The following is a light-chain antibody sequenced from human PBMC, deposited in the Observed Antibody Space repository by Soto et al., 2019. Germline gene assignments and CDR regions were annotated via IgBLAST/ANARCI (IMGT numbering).Light chain of an antibody. V-gene: IGLV1-44*01. CDR2: SSD. Sequence: QSVLTQPPSASGTPGQRVTISCSGGSSNIGRNTVKWYRQLPGTAPKLLIGSSDQRPSGVPDRFSGSQSGTSASLAISGLQSEDEADYICAAWDDSLNAWAFGGGTKLTVL. CDR1: SSNIGRNT. J-gene: IGLJ3*02. CDR3: AAWDDSLNAWA.